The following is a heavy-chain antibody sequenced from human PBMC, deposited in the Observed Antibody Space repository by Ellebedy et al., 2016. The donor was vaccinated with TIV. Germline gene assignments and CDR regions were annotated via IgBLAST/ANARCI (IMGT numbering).Heavy chain of an antibody. CDR1: GGSISSGGYS. J-gene: IGHJ5*02. V-gene: IGHV4-30-2*01. CDR2: IYHSGST. D-gene: IGHD3-3*01. Sequence: LRLXXAVSGGSISSGGYSWSWIRQPPGKGLEWIGYIYHSGSTNYNPSLKSRVTISVDTSKNQFSLKLSSVTAADTAVYYCARGYDFWSGYYWGYNWFDPWGQGTRVTVSS. CDR3: ARGYDFWSGYYWGYNWFDP.